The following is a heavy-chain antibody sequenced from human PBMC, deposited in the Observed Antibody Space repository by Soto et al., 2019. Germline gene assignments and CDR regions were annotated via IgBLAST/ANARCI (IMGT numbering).Heavy chain of an antibody. V-gene: IGHV4-59*08. CDR3: TRHAIITRLQFGMDA. D-gene: IGHD1-20*01. Sequence: SETLSLTCIVSGGSVSGYYWSWIRQPPGKGLEWLGYIFYRGTTLYNPSVESRITMSVDTSSNQFSMKLRSVTAGDTAVYYCTRHAIITRLQFGMDAWGQGTRVTVSS. J-gene: IGHJ6*02. CDR1: GGSVSGYY. CDR2: IFYRGTT.